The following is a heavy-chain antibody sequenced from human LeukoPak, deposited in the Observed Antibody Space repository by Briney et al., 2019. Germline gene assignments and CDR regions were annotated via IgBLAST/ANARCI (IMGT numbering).Heavy chain of an antibody. CDR3: ARDFEGAGNYYYMDV. J-gene: IGHJ6*03. D-gene: IGHD3-16*01. CDR1: GGSISSYY. Sequence: PSETLSLTCTVSGGSISSYYWSWIRQPPGKGLEWIGYIYYSGSTNYNPSLKSRVTISVDTSKNQFSLKLSSVTAADTAVYYCARDFEGAGNYYYMDVWGKGTTATVSS. CDR2: IYYSGST. V-gene: IGHV4-59*01.